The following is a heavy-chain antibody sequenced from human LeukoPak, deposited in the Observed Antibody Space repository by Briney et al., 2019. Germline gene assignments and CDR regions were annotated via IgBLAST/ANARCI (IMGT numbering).Heavy chain of an antibody. CDR2: ISGGGGST. CDR1: GFTFSSYA. V-gene: IGHV3-23*01. D-gene: IGHD3-3*01. Sequence: GGSLRLSCAASGFTFSSYAMSWVRQAPGKGLEWVSAISGGGGSTYYADSVKGRFTISRDNSKNTLYLQMNSLRAEDTAVYYCAKDWSQVGSFMDVWGKGTTVTVSS. CDR3: AKDWSQVGSFMDV. J-gene: IGHJ6*04.